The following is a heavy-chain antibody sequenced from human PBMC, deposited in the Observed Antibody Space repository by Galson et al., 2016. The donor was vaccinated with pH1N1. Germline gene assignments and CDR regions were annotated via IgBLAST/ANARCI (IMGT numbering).Heavy chain of an antibody. V-gene: IGHV3-33*01. J-gene: IGHJ4*02. Sequence: SLRLSCAASGFTFSNHAMHWVRHVPGKGLDWVALIWYDGSNQYYTDSVKGRFTISRDNSNNTLYLQMKSLRVEDTAVYYCVREPWRFGGDFDYWGQGTLVAVSS. D-gene: IGHD2-15*01. CDR1: GFTFSNHA. CDR3: VREPWRFGGDFDY. CDR2: IWYDGSNQ.